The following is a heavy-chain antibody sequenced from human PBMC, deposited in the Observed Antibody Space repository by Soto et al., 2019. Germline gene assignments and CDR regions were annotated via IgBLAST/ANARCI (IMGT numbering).Heavy chain of an antibody. CDR2: IRSKAYGGTT. D-gene: IGHD3-22*01. CDR1: GFTFGDYA. J-gene: IGHJ4*02. Sequence: PGESLRLSCTASGFTFGDYAMSWVRQAPGKGLEWVGFIRSKAYGGTTEYAASVKGRFTISRDDSKSIAYLQMNSLKTEDTAVYYCTREPDSSGYYYGYFDYWGQGTLVTVSS. V-gene: IGHV3-49*04. CDR3: TREPDSSGYYYGYFDY.